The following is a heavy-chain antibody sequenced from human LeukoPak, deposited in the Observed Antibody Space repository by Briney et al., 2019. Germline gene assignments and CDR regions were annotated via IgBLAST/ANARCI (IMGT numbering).Heavy chain of an antibody. V-gene: IGHV4-59*01. J-gene: IGHJ4*02. CDR2: IYYSGST. Sequence: SETLSLTWTVSGGSLSSYYWSWIRQPPGKGLEWIGYIYYSGSTNYNPSLKSRVTISVDTSKNQFSLKLSSVTAADTAVYYCARMDYYGSGSYSWGQGTLVTVSS. CDR1: GGSLSSYY. D-gene: IGHD3-10*01. CDR3: ARMDYYGSGSYS.